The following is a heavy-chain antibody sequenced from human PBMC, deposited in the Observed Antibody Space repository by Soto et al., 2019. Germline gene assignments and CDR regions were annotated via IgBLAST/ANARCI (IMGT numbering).Heavy chain of an antibody. CDR1: GYTLTELS. CDR3: AKASSSSRADFDY. V-gene: IGHV1-24*01. Sequence: ASVKVSCKVSGYTLTELSMHWVRQAPGKGLEWMGGFDPEDGETIYAQKFQGRVTMTEDTSTDTAYMELSSLRAEDTAVYYCAKASSSSRADFDYWGQGTLVPVSS. J-gene: IGHJ4*02. D-gene: IGHD6-6*01. CDR2: FDPEDGET.